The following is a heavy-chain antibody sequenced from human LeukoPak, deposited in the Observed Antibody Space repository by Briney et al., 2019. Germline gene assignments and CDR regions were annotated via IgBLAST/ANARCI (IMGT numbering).Heavy chain of an antibody. D-gene: IGHD6-19*01. J-gene: IGHJ4*02. CDR2: INHSGST. Sequence: PSETLSLTCAVYGGSFSGYYWSWIRQPPGKGLEWIGEINHSGSTNYNPSLKSRVTISVDTSKNQFSLKLSSVTAADTAVYYCARGGQQWLPRDFDYWGQETLVTVSS. CDR3: ARGGQQWLPRDFDY. CDR1: GGSFSGYY. V-gene: IGHV4-34*01.